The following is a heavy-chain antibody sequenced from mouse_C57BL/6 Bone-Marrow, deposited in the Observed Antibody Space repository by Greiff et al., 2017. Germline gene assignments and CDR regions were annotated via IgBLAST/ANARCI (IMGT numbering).Heavy chain of an antibody. CDR1: GYTFTSYW. D-gene: IGHD2-13*01. Sequence: LKQPGAELVMPGASVKLSCKASGYTFTSYWMHWVKQRPGQGLEWIGEIDPSDSYTNYNQKFKGKSTLTVDKSPSTAYMPLSGLTSEDSAVYYCAGWGLSSWFAYWGQGTRVTVSA. J-gene: IGHJ3*01. CDR3: AGWGLSSWFAY. V-gene: IGHV1-69*01. CDR2: IDPSDSYT.